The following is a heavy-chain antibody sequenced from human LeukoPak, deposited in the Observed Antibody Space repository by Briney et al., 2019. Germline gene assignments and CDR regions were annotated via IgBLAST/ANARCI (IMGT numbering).Heavy chain of an antibody. V-gene: IGHV3-20*01. D-gene: IGHD3-10*01. J-gene: IGHJ4*02. CDR2: INWNGGST. CDR3: ARSLSGSGSSLPFDY. CDR1: GFTFDDYG. Sequence: GGSLRLSCAASGFTFDDYGMSWVRQAPGKGLEWVSGINWNGGSTGYADSVKGRFTISRDNAKNSLYLQMNSPRAEDTALYHCARSLSGSGSSLPFDYWGQGTLVTVSS.